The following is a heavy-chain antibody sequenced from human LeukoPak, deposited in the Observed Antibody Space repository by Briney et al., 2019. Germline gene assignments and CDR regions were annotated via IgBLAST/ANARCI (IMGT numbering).Heavy chain of an antibody. CDR2: ISSSSSYI. CDR1: GFTFSSYS. CDR3: ARNPSPNWNYLDY. Sequence: PGGSLRLSCAASGFTFSSYSMNRVRQAPGKGLEWVSSISSSSSYIYYADSVKGRFTISRDNAKNSLYLQMNSLRAEDTAVYYCARNPSPNWNYLDYWGQGTLVTVSS. V-gene: IGHV3-21*01. D-gene: IGHD1-1*01. J-gene: IGHJ4*02.